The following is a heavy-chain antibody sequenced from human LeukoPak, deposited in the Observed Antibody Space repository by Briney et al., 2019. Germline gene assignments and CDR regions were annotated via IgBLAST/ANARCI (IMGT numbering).Heavy chain of an antibody. J-gene: IGHJ4*02. Sequence: SETQSLTCTVSGGSISSYYWSWIRQPPGKGLEWIGYIYYSGSTNYNPSLKSRVTISVDTSKNQFSLKLSSVTAADTAVYYCARGGGNPDYWGQGTLVTVSS. CDR2: IYYSGST. V-gene: IGHV4-59*01. CDR1: GGSISSYY. CDR3: ARGGGNPDY. D-gene: IGHD3-16*01.